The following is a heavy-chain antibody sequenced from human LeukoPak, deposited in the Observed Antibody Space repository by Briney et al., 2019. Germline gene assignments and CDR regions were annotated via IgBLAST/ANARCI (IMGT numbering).Heavy chain of an antibody. D-gene: IGHD6-13*01. CDR2: IWYDGSNK. Sequence: PGGSLRLSCAASEFTFNIYDMHWVRQAPGKGLEWVAVIWYDGSNKYYADSVKGRFTISRDNSKNTLYLQMNSLRAEDTAVYYCAKSGYRGTWLFDYWGQGTLVTVSS. V-gene: IGHV3-33*06. J-gene: IGHJ4*02. CDR3: AKSGYRGTWLFDY. CDR1: EFTFNIYD.